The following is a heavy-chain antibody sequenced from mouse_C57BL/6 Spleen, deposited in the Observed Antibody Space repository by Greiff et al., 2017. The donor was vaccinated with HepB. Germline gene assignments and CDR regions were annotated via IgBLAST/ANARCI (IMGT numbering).Heavy chain of an antibody. CDR1: TSYG. J-gene: IGHJ2*01. Sequence: VQLQQSGAELARPGASVKLSFTSYGISWVKQRTGQGLEWIGEIYPRSGNTYYNEKFKGKATLTADKSSSTAYMELRSLTSEDSAVYFCARNYYGSSYHDYWGQGTTLTVSS. CDR2: IYPRSGNT. V-gene: IGHV1-81*01. D-gene: IGHD1-1*01. CDR3: ARNYYGSSYHDY.